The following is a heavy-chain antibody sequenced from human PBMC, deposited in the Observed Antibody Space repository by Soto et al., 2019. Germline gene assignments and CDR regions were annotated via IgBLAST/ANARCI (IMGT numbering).Heavy chain of an antibody. Sequence: QVQLVQSGAEVKKPGSSVKVSCKASGGTFSSYTISWVRQAPGQGLEWMGRIIPILGIANYAQKFQGRVTIPADKSTSPAYMELSSLRSEDTAVYYCARADCSSTSCHRRYYYYYMDVWGKGTTVTVSS. CDR3: ARADCSSTSCHRRYYYYYMDV. V-gene: IGHV1-69*02. J-gene: IGHJ6*03. D-gene: IGHD2-2*01. CDR1: GGTFSSYT. CDR2: IIPILGIA.